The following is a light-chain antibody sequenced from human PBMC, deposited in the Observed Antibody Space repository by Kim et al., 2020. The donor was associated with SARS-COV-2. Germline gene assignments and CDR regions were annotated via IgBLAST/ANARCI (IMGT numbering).Light chain of an antibody. J-gene: IGKJ1*01. Sequence: EIVMTQSPATLSVSPGERATLSCRSSQSVDINVVWYQQNPGQPPRRVIYDASTRATGITARFIGSGSGTEFTLTISSLQSEELAVYYCQHYYRWTPWTFGPGTKVCIK. CDR3: QHYYRWTPWT. CDR1: QSVDIN. V-gene: IGKV3-15*01. CDR2: DAS.